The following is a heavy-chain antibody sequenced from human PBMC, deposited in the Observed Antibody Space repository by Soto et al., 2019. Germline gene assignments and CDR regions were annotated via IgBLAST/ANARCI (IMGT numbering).Heavy chain of an antibody. CDR1: GFTFSSYA. CDR3: HKHAYYYDSSGSWEIHALDI. CDR2: ISVSGGST. D-gene: IGHD3-22*01. V-gene: IGHV3-23*01. J-gene: IGHJ3*02. Sequence: WGSLRLSCAGSGFTFSSYAMSLVRQSPGKGLEGVSSISVSGGSTYYADSVKGRFTISRDNSKNTLYLQMNSLRAEDTAVYYCHKHAYYYDSSGSWEIHALDIWRQVKLITVSS.